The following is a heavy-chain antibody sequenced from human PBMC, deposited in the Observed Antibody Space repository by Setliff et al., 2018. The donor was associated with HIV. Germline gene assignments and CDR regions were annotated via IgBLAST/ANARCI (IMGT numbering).Heavy chain of an antibody. D-gene: IGHD2-2*02. CDR3: TKGHYTTLG. J-gene: IGHJ4*02. Sequence: GGSLRLSCAASGFTISSYWMNWVRQAPGKGLEWVANIKQDGSEKYYVDSVKGRFTISKDNARNSLYLQMDSLRVEDTAVYYCTKGHYTTLGWGQGTLVTVS. V-gene: IGHV3-7*01. CDR1: GFTISSYW. CDR2: IKQDGSEK.